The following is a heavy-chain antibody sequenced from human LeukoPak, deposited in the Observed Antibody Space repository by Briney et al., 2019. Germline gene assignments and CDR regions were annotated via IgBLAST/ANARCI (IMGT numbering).Heavy chain of an antibody. V-gene: IGHV4-34*01. Sequence: SETLSLTCAVYGGSFSGYYWSWIRQPPGKGLEWIGEINHSGSTNYNPSLKSRVTISVDTSKNQFSLKLSSVTAADTAVYYCARGPRAAAGTWMRYLDYWGRGTLVTVSS. CDR3: ARGPRAAAGTWMRYLDY. CDR1: GGSFSGYY. CDR2: INHSGST. J-gene: IGHJ4*02. D-gene: IGHD6-13*01.